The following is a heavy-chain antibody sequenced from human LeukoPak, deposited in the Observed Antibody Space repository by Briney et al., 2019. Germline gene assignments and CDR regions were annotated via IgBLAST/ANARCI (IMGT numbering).Heavy chain of an antibody. J-gene: IGHJ4*02. D-gene: IGHD6-13*01. CDR2: ISGSGGST. V-gene: IGHV3-23*01. Sequence: PGGSLRLSCVVSGFTFSSYAMNWVRQAPGKGVEWVSAISGSGGSTYYADSVKGRFTISRDNSKNTLYLQMNSLRAEDTAIYYCSKGQGEGSSWQALDSWGQGTLFTVSS. CDR3: SKGQGEGSSWQALDS. CDR1: GFTFSSYA.